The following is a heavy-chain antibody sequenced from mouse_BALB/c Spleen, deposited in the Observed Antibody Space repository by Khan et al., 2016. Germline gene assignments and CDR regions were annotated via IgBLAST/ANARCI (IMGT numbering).Heavy chain of an antibody. D-gene: IGHD2-1*01. V-gene: IGHV10-3*03. CDR1: GFTFNTYA. CDR3: VREGNYGNYYAMDY. Sequence: EVQLVESGGGLVQPKGSLKLSCAASGFTFNTYAMHWVCQAPGKGLEWVARIRSKSNNYATYYADSVKDRFTISRDDSPSMLYLQMNNLKTEDTAMYYCVREGNYGNYYAMDYWGQGTSVTVSS. J-gene: IGHJ4*01. CDR2: IRSKSNNYAT.